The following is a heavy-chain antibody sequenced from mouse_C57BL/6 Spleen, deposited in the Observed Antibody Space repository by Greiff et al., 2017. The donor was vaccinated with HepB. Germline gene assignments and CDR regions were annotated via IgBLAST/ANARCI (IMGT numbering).Heavy chain of an antibody. CDR1: GFTFSSYG. V-gene: IGHV5-6*02. Sequence: DVMLVESGGDLVKPGGSLKLSCAASGFTFSSYGMSWVRQTPDKRLEWVATISSGGSYTYYPDSVKGRFTISRDNAKNTLYLQMSSLKSEDTAMYYCARVYYGNYEDYFDYWGQGTTLTVSS. CDR2: ISSGGSYT. D-gene: IGHD2-1*01. CDR3: ARVYYGNYEDYFDY. J-gene: IGHJ2*01.